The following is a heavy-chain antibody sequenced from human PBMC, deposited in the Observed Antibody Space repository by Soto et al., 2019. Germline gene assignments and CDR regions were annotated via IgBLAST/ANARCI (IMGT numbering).Heavy chain of an antibody. CDR2: MYSSGSS. V-gene: IGHV4-59*01. CDR3: AREWSAFDY. J-gene: IGHJ4*02. D-gene: IGHD2-15*01. CDR1: GVSITSYK. Sequence: PTETLSLTCTVSGVSITSYKWSWIRQSPGKGLEWIAYMYSSGSSSYNPSLKSRVTVSVDTSRNQYSLQLNSATAADKAVYYCAREWSAFDYWGQGISVTVS.